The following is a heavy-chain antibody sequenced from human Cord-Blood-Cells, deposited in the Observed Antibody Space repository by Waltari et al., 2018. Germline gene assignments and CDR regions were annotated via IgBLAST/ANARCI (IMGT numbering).Heavy chain of an antibody. J-gene: IGHJ3*02. Sequence: QLQLQESGPGLVKPSETLSLTCTVSGGSISSSSYYWGWIRQPPGKGLEWIGSIYYSGSAYDTPSLKSRVTISVDTSKNQFSLKLSSVTAADTAVYYCARLEYSGYDDAFDIWGQGTMVTVSS. CDR1: GGSISSSSYY. CDR3: ARLEYSGYDDAFDI. V-gene: IGHV4-39*01. D-gene: IGHD5-12*01. CDR2: IYYSGSA.